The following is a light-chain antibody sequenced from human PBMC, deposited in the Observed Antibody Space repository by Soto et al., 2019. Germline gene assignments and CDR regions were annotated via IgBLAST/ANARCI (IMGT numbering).Light chain of an antibody. J-gene: IGKJ4*01. Sequence: ETVMTQSPATLSVSPGDRVTLSCRASQSIGTNLLWLQQSPGQPPRLLISGASDRVAGVPDRFSGSGSGTEFTLTISSLQSEDFAVYYCQQYNNWPLTFGGGTKVDIK. CDR3: QQYNNWPLT. CDR2: GAS. CDR1: QSIGTN. V-gene: IGKV3-15*01.